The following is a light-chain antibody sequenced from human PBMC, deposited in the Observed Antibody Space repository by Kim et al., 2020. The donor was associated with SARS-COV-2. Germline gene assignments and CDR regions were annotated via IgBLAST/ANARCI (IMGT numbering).Light chain of an antibody. CDR2: LNSDGSH. J-gene: IGLJ3*02. Sequence: QPVLTQSPSASASLGASVKLTCTLSSGHINYAIAWHQQQPEKGPRYLMTLNSDGSHSKGDGIPDRFSVSSSGAERYLTISSLQSEDEADYYCQTWGTGIWVFGGGTQLTVL. V-gene: IGLV4-69*01. CDR3: QTWGTGIWV. CDR1: SGHINYA.